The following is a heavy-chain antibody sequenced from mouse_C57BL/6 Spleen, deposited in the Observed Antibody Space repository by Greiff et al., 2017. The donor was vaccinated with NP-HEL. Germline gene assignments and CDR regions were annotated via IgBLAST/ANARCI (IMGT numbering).Heavy chain of an antibody. CDR3: ARQGWFDY. Sequence: EVKLEESGGGLVKPGGSLKLSCAASGFTFSSYTMSWVRQTPEKRLEWVATISGGGGNTYYPDSVKGRFTISRDNAKNTLYLQMSSLRSEDTALYYCARQGWFDYWGQGTTLTVSS. D-gene: IGHD2-3*01. J-gene: IGHJ2*01. V-gene: IGHV5-9*01. CDR1: GFTFSSYT. CDR2: ISGGGGNT.